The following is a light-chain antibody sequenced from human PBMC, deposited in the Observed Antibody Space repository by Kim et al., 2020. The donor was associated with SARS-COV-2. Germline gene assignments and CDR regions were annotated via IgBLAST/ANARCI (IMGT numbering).Light chain of an antibody. CDR1: GSNIGSDYV. Sequence: QSVTISCYGTGSNIGSDYVVHWYHQLPGAAPKVVIYSNDKRPSGVPDRFSGSQSGPSASLAITGLQPDDEGYYYCQSYDSNLRGAVFGGGTQLTVL. V-gene: IGLV1-40*01. CDR2: SND. CDR3: QSYDSNLRGAV. J-gene: IGLJ3*02.